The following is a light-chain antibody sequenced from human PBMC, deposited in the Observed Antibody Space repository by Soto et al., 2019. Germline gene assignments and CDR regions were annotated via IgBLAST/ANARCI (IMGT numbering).Light chain of an antibody. J-gene: IGLJ1*01. CDR2: GNY. Sequence: QSVLTQPPSVSGAAGQSVTISCSGSSSNIGAGYDVHWYQQFPGGAPKSLIFGNYNRPSGVPNRFSGSRSGSSASPAIAGLQPEDEAFYYCQAYDDGLSGSVFGTGTKVTVL. CDR3: QAYDDGLSGSV. V-gene: IGLV1-40*01. CDR1: SSNIGAGYD.